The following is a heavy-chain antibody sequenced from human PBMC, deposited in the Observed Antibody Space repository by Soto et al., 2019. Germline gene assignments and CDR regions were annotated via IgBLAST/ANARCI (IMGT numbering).Heavy chain of an antibody. V-gene: IGHV3-72*01. J-gene: IGHJ4*02. CDR1: GFTFSDHY. Sequence: EVQLVESGGGLVQPGGSLRLSCAVSGFTFSDHYMDWVRQAPGKGLEWVGRSRNKANSYTTEYAASVKGRFTISRDDSENSLYLQMDSLKTVDTAVYFCIRPMTGTTRGFDYWGQGTLVTVSS. CDR2: SRNKANSYTT. CDR3: IRPMTGTTRGFDY. D-gene: IGHD1-1*01.